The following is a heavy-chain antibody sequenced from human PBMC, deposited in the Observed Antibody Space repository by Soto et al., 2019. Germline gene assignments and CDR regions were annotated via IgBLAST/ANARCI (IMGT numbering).Heavy chain of an antibody. CDR3: AIGGCSGGSSPPNLNNWFEP. J-gene: IGHJ5*02. CDR1: GGTFSSYT. Sequence: QVPLVQSGAEVKKPGSSVKVSCKASGGTFSSYTISWVRQAPGQGLEWMGRIIPILGIANYAQKYQGRVTITADKDTSTPYRELSSLTSEDTAVYYCAIGGCSGGSSPPNLNNWFEPWGQGTLVTVSS. D-gene: IGHD2-15*01. CDR2: IIPILGIA. V-gene: IGHV1-69*02.